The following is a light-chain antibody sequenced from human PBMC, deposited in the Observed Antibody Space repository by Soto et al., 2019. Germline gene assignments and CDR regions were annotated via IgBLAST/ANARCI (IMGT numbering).Light chain of an antibody. CDR2: GAS. J-gene: IGKJ1*01. Sequence: EIVLTQSPGTLSLSPGERATLSCSASQSVSSSYLAWYQQKPGQAPRLLIYGASTRATGIPARFSGSGSGTEFTLTISSLQSEDFAVYYCQQYNDWPTWTFGQGTKVDIK. V-gene: IGKV3-15*01. CDR3: QQYNDWPTWT. CDR1: QSVSSSY.